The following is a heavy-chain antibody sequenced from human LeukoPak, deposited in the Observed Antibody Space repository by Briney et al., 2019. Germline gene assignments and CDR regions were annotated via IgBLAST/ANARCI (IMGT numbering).Heavy chain of an antibody. J-gene: IGHJ3*01. CDR1: GYTFTSYG. V-gene: IGHV1-18*01. CDR3: AGAGEHDAFDV. Sequence: GASVKVSCKASGYTFTSYGISWVRQAPGQGLEWIGWISVYNGNTNYAQKLQGRGTMTTDTSTSTAYMELRSLRSDDTAVSYCAGAGEHDAFDVWGQGTMVTVSS. D-gene: IGHD1-26*01. CDR2: ISVYNGNT.